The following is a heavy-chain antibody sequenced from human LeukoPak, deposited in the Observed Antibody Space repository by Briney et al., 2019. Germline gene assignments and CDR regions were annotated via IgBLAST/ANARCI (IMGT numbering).Heavy chain of an antibody. V-gene: IGHV3-20*04. CDR2: INWNGGST. J-gene: IGHJ4*02. CDR3: ARVFSSSWYKCVDY. CDR1: GFTFDDYG. Sequence: GGSRRLSCAASGFTFDDYGMSWVRQAPGKGLEWVSGINWNGGSTGYADSVKGRFTISRDNAKNSLYLQMNSLRAEDTALYYCARVFSSSWYKCVDYWGQGTLVTVSS. D-gene: IGHD6-13*01.